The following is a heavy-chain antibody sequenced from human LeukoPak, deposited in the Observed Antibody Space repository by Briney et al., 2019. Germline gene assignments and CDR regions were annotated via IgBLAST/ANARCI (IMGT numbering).Heavy chain of an antibody. Sequence: ASVKVSCKASGYTFTGYYMHWVRQAPGQGLEWMGWINPNSGGTNYAQKFQGWVTMTRDTSISTAYMELSRLRSDDTAVYYCARGEGDHPQAAADPLAVDYWGQGTLVTVSS. V-gene: IGHV1-2*04. CDR3: ARGEGDHPQAAADPLAVDY. CDR1: GYTFTGYY. CDR2: INPNSGGT. J-gene: IGHJ4*02. D-gene: IGHD6-13*01.